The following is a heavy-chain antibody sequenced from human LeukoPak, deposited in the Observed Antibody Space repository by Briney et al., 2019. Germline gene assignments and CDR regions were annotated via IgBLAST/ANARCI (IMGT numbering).Heavy chain of an antibody. CDR3: ARDQGTSTTAPKRKGRFDP. CDR1: GFTFSNHG. D-gene: IGHD1-1*01. J-gene: IGHJ5*02. Sequence: VQPGRSLRLSCAASGFTFSNHGMHWVRQAPGKGLEWVALIWYDGSNKEYAESVKGRFTISRDNSKNALYLQMNSLRDEDTAVYYCARDQGTSTTAPKRKGRFDPWGQGTLVTVSS. V-gene: IGHV3-33*01. CDR2: IWYDGSNK.